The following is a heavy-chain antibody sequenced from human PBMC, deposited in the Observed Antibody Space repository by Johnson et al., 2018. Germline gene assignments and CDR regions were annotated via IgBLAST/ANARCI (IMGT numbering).Heavy chain of an antibody. J-gene: IGHJ3*02. Sequence: QVQLVQSGGGVVQXGRSXRLXCAASGFTFSSYGMHWVRQAPGKGLEWVAVISYDGSNKYYADSVKGRFTISRDNSKNTLYLQMNSLRAEDTAVYYCAKARSGWITDAFDIWGQGTMVTVSS. CDR2: ISYDGSNK. D-gene: IGHD6-19*01. V-gene: IGHV3-30*18. CDR3: AKARSGWITDAFDI. CDR1: GFTFSSYG.